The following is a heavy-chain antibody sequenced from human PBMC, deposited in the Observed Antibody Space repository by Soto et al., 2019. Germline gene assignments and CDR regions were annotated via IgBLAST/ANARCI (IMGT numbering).Heavy chain of an antibody. CDR1: GGTFSSYA. Sequence: SVKVSCKASGGTFSSYAISWVRQAPGQGLEWMGGIIPIFGTANYAQKFQGRVTITADKSTSTAYMELSSLRSEDTAVYYCARDRGQYYYDSSGYYWDFDYWDQGTLVTVSS. CDR2: IIPIFGTA. V-gene: IGHV1-69*06. D-gene: IGHD3-22*01. J-gene: IGHJ4*02. CDR3: ARDRGQYYYDSSGYYWDFDY.